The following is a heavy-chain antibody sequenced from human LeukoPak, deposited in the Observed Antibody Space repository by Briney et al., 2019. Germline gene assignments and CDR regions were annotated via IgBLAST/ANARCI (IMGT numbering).Heavy chain of an antibody. V-gene: IGHV1-8*01. Sequence: GASVKVSCKASGYTFTSYDINWVRQAPGQGLEWMGWMNPNSGNTGYAQKFQGRVTMTRNTSISTAYMELSSLRSEDTAVYYCARDLGVSIAAAGASWGQGTLVTVSS. CDR2: MNPNSGNT. CDR1: GYTFTSYD. J-gene: IGHJ5*02. D-gene: IGHD6-13*01. CDR3: ARDLGVSIAAAGAS.